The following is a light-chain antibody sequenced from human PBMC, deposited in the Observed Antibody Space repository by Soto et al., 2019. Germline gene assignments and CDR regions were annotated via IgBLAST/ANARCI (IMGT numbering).Light chain of an antibody. Sequence: EIVLTQSPATLSLSPGERATLSCRASQSVSSFLAWYQHKPGQAPRLLIYDASNRATGIPARFSGSGSGTDFTLTISRLEPEDFAVYFCQQYEGSPHAFGQGTKVDIK. CDR3: QQYEGSPHA. CDR2: DAS. V-gene: IGKV3-11*01. CDR1: QSVSSF. J-gene: IGKJ1*01.